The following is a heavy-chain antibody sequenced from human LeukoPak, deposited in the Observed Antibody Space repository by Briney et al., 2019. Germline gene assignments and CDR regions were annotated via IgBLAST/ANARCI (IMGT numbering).Heavy chain of an antibody. J-gene: IGHJ4*02. V-gene: IGHV4-38-2*01. CDR1: RYSFSSGYY. Sequence: SETLSLTCAVSRYSFSSGYYWGWLRPPPGEGVGWIGSIFNSGNTYYNPSLKSRVTISVDTSKNQFSLKLSSVTAADTAVYYCARHRVTTREGDFDYWGQGTLVTVSS. CDR2: IFNSGNT. D-gene: IGHD1-14*01. CDR3: ARHRVTTREGDFDY.